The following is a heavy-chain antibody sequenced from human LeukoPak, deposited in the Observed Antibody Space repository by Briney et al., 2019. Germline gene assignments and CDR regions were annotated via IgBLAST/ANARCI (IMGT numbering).Heavy chain of an antibody. D-gene: IGHD3-22*01. Sequence: GGSLRLSCAASGFTVSSNYMSWVRQAPGKGLEWVSVIYSGGSTYYADSVKGRFTISRDNSKNTLYLQMNSLRAEDTAVYYCARDWGDSSGYSWFDPWGQGTLVTVSS. CDR2: IYSGGST. V-gene: IGHV3-66*01. J-gene: IGHJ5*02. CDR3: ARDWGDSSGYSWFDP. CDR1: GFTVSSNY.